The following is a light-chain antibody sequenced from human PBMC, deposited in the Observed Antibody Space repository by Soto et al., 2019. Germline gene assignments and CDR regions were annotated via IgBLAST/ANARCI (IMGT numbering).Light chain of an antibody. Sequence: DIQMTQSPSTLSASVGCRCTITWRASQSISSWLSWYQQNPGKAPKLLIYKASSLESAVPSRFSGSGSGTEFTLTISSLQPDDFATYYCQQYNSLWTFGQGTKVDIK. CDR1: QSISSW. J-gene: IGKJ1*01. CDR3: QQYNSLWT. CDR2: KAS. V-gene: IGKV1-5*03.